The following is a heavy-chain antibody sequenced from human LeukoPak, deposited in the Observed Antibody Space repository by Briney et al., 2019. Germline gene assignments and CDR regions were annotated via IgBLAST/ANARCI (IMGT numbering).Heavy chain of an antibody. CDR3: ASEKQLGGDYYYYYMDV. D-gene: IGHD6-13*01. V-gene: IGHV1-69*05. J-gene: IGHJ6*03. Sequence: SVKVSCKASGGTFGSYAISWVRQAPGQGLEWMGGIIPIFGTANYAQKFQGRVTITTDESTSTAYMELSSLRSEDTAVYYCASEKQLGGDYYYYYMDVWGKGTTVTVSS. CDR2: IIPIFGTA. CDR1: GGTFGSYA.